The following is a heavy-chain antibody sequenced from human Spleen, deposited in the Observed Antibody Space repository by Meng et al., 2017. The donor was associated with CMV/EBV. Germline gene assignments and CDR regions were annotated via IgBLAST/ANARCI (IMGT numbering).Heavy chain of an antibody. CDR2: IYRGDNT. CDR3: TGDSLLYPNLDY. V-gene: IGHV3-66*01. CDR1: GFSVSNKY. J-gene: IGHJ4*02. D-gene: IGHD2-2*02. Sequence: EVQLVESGXGWVQPGGALRLSCAAAGFSVSNKYMSWVRQAPGKGLEWVSIIYRGDNTYYADSVKGRFIISRDNSKNTMYLQMNSLRVEDTAVYYCTGDSLLYPNLDYWGQGTLGTVSS.